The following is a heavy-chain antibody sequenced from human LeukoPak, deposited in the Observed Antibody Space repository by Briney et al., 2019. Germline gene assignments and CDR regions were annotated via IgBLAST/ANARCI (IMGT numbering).Heavy chain of an antibody. J-gene: IGHJ6*03. CDR1: GASISGYC. CDR3: ARVPRSYYYYYYMDV. CDR2: IHYSGIT. Sequence: PSETLSLTCTVSGASISGYCWSWIRQTPGKGLEWIGYIHYSGITYYNPSLKSRVTISADTSKNQFSLKLSSVTAADTAVYYCARVPRSYYYYYYMDVWGKGTTVTVSS. V-gene: IGHV4-59*01.